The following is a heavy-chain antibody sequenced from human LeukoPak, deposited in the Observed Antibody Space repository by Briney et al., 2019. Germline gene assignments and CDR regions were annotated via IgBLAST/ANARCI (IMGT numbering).Heavy chain of an antibody. Sequence: SQTLSLTCAISGDSVSSNSAAWNWIRQSPSRGLEWLGRTYYRSKWYNDYAVSVKSRITINPDTSKNQFSLQLNSVTPEDTAVYYCARDSPHSGWSPFSYFGYWGQGTLVTVSS. CDR1: GDSVSSNSAA. CDR2: TYYRSKWYN. D-gene: IGHD6-19*01. J-gene: IGHJ4*02. CDR3: ARDSPHSGWSPFSYFGY. V-gene: IGHV6-1*01.